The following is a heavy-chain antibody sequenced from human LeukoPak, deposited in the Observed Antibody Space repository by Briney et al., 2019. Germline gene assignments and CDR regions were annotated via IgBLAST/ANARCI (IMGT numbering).Heavy chain of an antibody. V-gene: IGHV4-34*01. CDR2: INHGGST. CDR1: GGSFSGYY. J-gene: IGHJ6*02. D-gene: IGHD4-11*01. CDR3: ASSRAVYSNYTRYYYYYGMDV. Sequence: PSETLSLTCAVYGGSFSGYYWSWIRQPPGKGLEWIGEINHGGSTNYNPYLKSRVTISVDTSKNQFSLKLSSVTAADTAVYYCASSRAVYSNYTRYYYYYGMDVWGQGTTVTVSS.